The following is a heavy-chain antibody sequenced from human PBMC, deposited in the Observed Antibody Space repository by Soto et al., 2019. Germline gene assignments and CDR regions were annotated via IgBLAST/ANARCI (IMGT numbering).Heavy chain of an antibody. CDR2: INHSGST. CDR3: ARAPFYAVAGSADY. J-gene: IGHJ4*02. CDR1: GGSFSGYY. D-gene: IGHD6-19*01. V-gene: IGHV4-34*01. Sequence: SETLSLTCAVYGGSFSGYYWSWIRQPPGKGLEWIGEINHSGSTNYNPSLKSRVTISVDTSKNQFSLKLSSVTAADTAVYYCARAPFYAVAGSADYWGQGTLVTVSS.